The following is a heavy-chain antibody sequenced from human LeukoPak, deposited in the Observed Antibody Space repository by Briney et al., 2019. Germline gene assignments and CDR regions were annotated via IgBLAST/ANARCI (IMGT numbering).Heavy chain of an antibody. CDR2: IYYSGST. Sequence: SETLSLTCTVSGGSISSSSYYWGWIRQPPGKGLEWIGSIYYSGSTYYNPSLKSRVTISVDTSKNQFSLKLSSVTAADTAVYYCARGYCSSTSCWFDPWGQGTLVTVSS. J-gene: IGHJ5*02. V-gene: IGHV4-39*01. CDR3: ARGYCSSTSCWFDP. CDR1: GGSISSSSYY. D-gene: IGHD2-2*01.